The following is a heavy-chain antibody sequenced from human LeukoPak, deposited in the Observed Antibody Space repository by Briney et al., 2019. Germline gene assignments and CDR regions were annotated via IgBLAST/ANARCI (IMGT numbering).Heavy chain of an antibody. Sequence: GGSLRLSCAASGFTFSNAWMSWVRQAPGKGLEWVGRIKSKTDGGTTDYAAPVKGRFTISRDDSKNTLYLQMNSLKTEDTAVYYCTTGCSSTSCYVPPGYYYMDVWGKGTTVTISS. D-gene: IGHD2-2*01. J-gene: IGHJ6*03. CDR1: GFTFSNAW. CDR2: IKSKTDGGTT. CDR3: TTGCSSTSCYVPPGYYYMDV. V-gene: IGHV3-15*01.